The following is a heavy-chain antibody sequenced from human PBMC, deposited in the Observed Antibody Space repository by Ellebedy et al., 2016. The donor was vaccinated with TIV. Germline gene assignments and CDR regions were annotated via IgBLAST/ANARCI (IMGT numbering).Heavy chain of an antibody. CDR2: IYTSGST. Sequence: SETLSLXXTVSGGSISSYYWSWIRQPAGKGLEWIGRIYTSGSTNYNPSLKSRVTMSVDTSKNQFSLKLSSVTAADTAVYYCARERRGYSYGYRGDYFDYWGQGTLVTVS. CDR3: ARERRGYSYGYRGDYFDY. V-gene: IGHV4-4*07. D-gene: IGHD5-18*01. J-gene: IGHJ4*02. CDR1: GGSISSYY.